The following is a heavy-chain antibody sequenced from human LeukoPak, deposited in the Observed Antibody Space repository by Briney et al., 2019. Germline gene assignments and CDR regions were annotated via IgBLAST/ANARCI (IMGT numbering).Heavy chain of an antibody. V-gene: IGHV4-38-2*02. CDR1: GYSISSGSY. CDR3: ARAFGVVIYFDY. CDR2: IHHSGSI. J-gene: IGHJ4*02. D-gene: IGHD3-3*01. Sequence: KPSETLSLTCTVSGYSISSGSYWGWIRQPPGKGLAWIGSIHHSGSIYNNPSLKSRVTISVDTSKNQFSLKLSSVTAADTAVYYCARAFGVVIYFDYWGQGTLVTVSS.